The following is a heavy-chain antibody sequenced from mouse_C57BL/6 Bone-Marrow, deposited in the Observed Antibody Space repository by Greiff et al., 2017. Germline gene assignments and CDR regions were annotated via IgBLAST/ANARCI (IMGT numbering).Heavy chain of an antibody. Sequence: EVKLVESGGGLVKPGGSLTLSCAASGFTFSSYAMSWVRQTPEKRLEWVATISDGGSYTYYPDNVKGRFTISRDNAKNNLYLQMSHLKSEDTAMYYCARHYSTIFDYGGQGTTLTVSS. J-gene: IGHJ2*01. CDR3: ARHYSTIFDY. CDR2: ISDGGSYT. CDR1: GFTFSSYA. D-gene: IGHD2-5*01. V-gene: IGHV5-4*03.